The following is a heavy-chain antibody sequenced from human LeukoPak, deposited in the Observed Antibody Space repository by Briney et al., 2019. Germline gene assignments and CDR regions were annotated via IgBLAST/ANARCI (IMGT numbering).Heavy chain of an antibody. CDR2: LNPSGTT. CDR3: ARGRPYGDYFDY. Sequence: SQTLSLTCTVSGDSISRNIYYWCWIRQSAGKGLEWIGRLNPSGTTSSNPSLKSRLTMSLDPSENKFSLKLSSVTPADTALYHCARGRPYGDYFDYWGQGSLVTVSS. CDR1: GDSISRNIYY. D-gene: IGHD4-17*01. V-gene: IGHV4-61*02. J-gene: IGHJ4*02.